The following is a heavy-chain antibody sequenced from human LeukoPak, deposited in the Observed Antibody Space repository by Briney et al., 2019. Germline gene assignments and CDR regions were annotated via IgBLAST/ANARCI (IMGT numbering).Heavy chain of an antibody. D-gene: IGHD3-22*01. CDR2: ISWNSGSI. V-gene: IGHV3-9*01. Sequence: GGSLRLSCAASGFTFDDYAMHWVRQAPGKGLEWVSGISWNSGSIGYADSVKGRFTISRDNAKNSLYLQMNSLRAEDTALYYCAKDSGYYPYFDYWGQGTLVTVSS. CDR1: GFTFDDYA. J-gene: IGHJ4*02. CDR3: AKDSGYYPYFDY.